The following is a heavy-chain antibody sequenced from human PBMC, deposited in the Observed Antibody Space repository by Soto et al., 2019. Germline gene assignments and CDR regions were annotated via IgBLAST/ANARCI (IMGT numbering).Heavy chain of an antibody. CDR3: ARSVRFLEWLTDY. D-gene: IGHD3-3*01. CDR1: GGSISSGDYY. Sequence: QVQLQESGPGLVKPSQTLSLTCTVSGGSISSGDYYWSWIRQPPGKGLEWIGYIYYSGSTYYNPSLKRRVTISVDTSKNQFSLKLSSVTAADTAVYYCARSVRFLEWLTDYWGQGTLVTVSS. CDR2: IYYSGST. V-gene: IGHV4-30-4*01. J-gene: IGHJ4*02.